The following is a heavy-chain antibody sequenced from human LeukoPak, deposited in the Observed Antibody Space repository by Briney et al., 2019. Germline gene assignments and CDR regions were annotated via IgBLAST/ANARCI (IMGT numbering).Heavy chain of an antibody. CDR3: TTVVRAQRNVGDGYNFSKGY. J-gene: IGHJ4*02. CDR1: GFTFSNAW. D-gene: IGHD5-24*01. CDR2: IKSKTDGGTT. V-gene: IGHV3-15*01. Sequence: GGSLRLSCAASGFTFSNAWMSWVRQAPGKGLEWVGRIKSKTDGGTTDYAAPVKGRFTISRDDSKNTLYLQMNSLKTEDTAVYYCTTVVRAQRNVGDGYNFSKGYWGQGTLVTVSS.